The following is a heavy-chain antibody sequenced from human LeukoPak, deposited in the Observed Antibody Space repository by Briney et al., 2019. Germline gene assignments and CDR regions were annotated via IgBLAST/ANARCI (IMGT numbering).Heavy chain of an antibody. CDR3: ARSRASSSWYLDGFRRPTPFDY. CDR1: GFTFSSYS. V-gene: IGHV3-21*01. CDR2: ISSSSSYI. D-gene: IGHD6-13*01. J-gene: IGHJ4*02. Sequence: GGSLRLSCAASGFTFSSYSMNWVRQAPGKGLEWVSSISSSSSYIYYADSVKGRFTISREKAKNSLYLQMNSLRAEDTAVYYCARSRASSSWYLDGFRRPTPFDYWGQGTLVTVSS.